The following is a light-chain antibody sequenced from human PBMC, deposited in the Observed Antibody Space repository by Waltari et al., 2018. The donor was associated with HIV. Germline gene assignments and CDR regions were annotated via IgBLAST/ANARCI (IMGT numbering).Light chain of an antibody. CDR3: CSYAGGTTLV. CDR2: EVN. Sequence: QSALTQPASVSGSPGQSITISCTGTSSDVGSYNLVSWYQQHPGKAPKLMIYEVNKRPSGVSNRFSGSKSGNTASLTISGLQAEDEADYYCCSYAGGTTLVFGGGTNLTVL. CDR1: SSDVGSYNL. V-gene: IGLV2-23*02. J-gene: IGLJ2*01.